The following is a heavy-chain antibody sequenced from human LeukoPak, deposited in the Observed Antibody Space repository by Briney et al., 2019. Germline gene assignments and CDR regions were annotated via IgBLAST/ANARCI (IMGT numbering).Heavy chain of an antibody. Sequence: GGSLRLSCAASGFTVITNDMTWVRQAPGKGLEWVSVLYSDGNTKYADSVQGGFTISRDNSKNTLYLEMNSLSPDDTAVYYCARGVEPLAASTLAYWGQGTLVTVSS. D-gene: IGHD1-14*01. CDR1: GFTVITND. CDR2: LYSDGNT. CDR3: ARGVEPLAASTLAY. V-gene: IGHV3-53*01. J-gene: IGHJ4*02.